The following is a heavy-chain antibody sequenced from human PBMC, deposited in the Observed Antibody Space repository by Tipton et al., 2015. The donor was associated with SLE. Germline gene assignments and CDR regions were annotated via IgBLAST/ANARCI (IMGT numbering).Heavy chain of an antibody. CDR1: GGSVSSGSYY. J-gene: IGHJ3*02. D-gene: IGHD3-22*01. CDR2: IYYSGST. V-gene: IGHV4-39*07. Sequence: TLSLTCTVSGGSVSSGSYYWSWIRQPPGKGLEWIGSIYYSGSTYYNPSLKSRVTISVDTSKNQFSLKLSSVTAADTAVYYCARDQAGYYDSSGYHLGAFDIWGQGTMVTVSS. CDR3: ARDQAGYYDSSGYHLGAFDI.